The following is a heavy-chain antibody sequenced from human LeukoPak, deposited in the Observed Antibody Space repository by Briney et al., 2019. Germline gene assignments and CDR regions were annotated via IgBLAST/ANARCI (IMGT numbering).Heavy chain of an antibody. V-gene: IGHV1-2*02. CDR3: ARGGDYYDSSAAGFDY. D-gene: IGHD3-22*01. Sequence: ASVKVSCKASGYTFTGYYMHWVRQAPGQGLEWMGWNNPNSGGTNYAQKFQGRVTMTRDTSISTAYMELSRLRSDDTAVYYCARGGDYYDSSAAGFDYWGQGTLVTVSS. CDR1: GYTFTGYY. CDR2: NNPNSGGT. J-gene: IGHJ4*02.